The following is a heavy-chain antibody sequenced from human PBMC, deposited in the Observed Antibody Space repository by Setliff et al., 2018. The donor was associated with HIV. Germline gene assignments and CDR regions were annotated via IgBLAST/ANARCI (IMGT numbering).Heavy chain of an antibody. V-gene: IGHV3-48*04. D-gene: IGHD2-15*01. CDR1: GFTFSTYN. Sequence: GGSLRLSCAAPGFTFSTYNINWVRQAPGKGLEWDSYISSSSGTKYYADSVKGRFTISRDNAKNSMYLQMSSLRVEDTAVYYCAREGCGDGTCYAPDLWGQGTLVTVSS. CDR2: ISSSSGTK. J-gene: IGHJ4*02. CDR3: AREGCGDGTCYAPDL.